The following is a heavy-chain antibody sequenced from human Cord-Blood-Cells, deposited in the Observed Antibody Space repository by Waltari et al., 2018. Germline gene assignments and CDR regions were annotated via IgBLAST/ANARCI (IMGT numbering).Heavy chain of an antibody. V-gene: IGHV3-21*01. J-gene: IGHJ4*02. CDR3: AREYCSSTSCFDY. CDR2: ISSSSSYI. Sequence: EVQLVESGGGLVKPGGSLRLSCAASGFTFSSYSMNWVRQAPGKGLELVSAISSSSSYIYYEDSVKGRFTISRDNAKNSLYLQMNSLRAEDTAVYYCAREYCSSTSCFDYWGQGTLVTVSS. CDR1: GFTFSSYS. D-gene: IGHD2-2*01.